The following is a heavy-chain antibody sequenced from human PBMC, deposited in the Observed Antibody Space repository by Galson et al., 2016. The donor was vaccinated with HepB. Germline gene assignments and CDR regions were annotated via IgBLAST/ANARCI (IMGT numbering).Heavy chain of an antibody. CDR3: ARDQWASGMGV. D-gene: IGHD1-26*01. Sequence: SLRLSCAASGFTFNNYALNWVRQAPGKGLEWVSAISGSGGGTYYADSVKGRFTISRDSSKNTLFLQMNSLRAEDTAIFYCARDQWASGMGVWGQGTTVTVS. J-gene: IGHJ6*02. CDR1: GFTFNNYA. CDR2: ISGSGGGT. V-gene: IGHV3-23*01.